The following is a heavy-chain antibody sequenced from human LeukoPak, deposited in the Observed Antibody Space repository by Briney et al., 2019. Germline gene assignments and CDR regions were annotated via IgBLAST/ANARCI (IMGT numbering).Heavy chain of an antibody. Sequence: PGRSLRLSCAASGFTFSAYGMQWVRQAPGKGLEWVAVISYDGSNNYYADSVKGRFTISRDNSKNTLYLQMNSLRAEDTAVYYCARTDDPWAAAGPPFPFDYWGQGTLVTVSS. J-gene: IGHJ4*02. CDR3: ARTDDPWAAAGPPFPFDY. V-gene: IGHV3-30*05. CDR1: GFTFSAYG. CDR2: ISYDGSNN. D-gene: IGHD6-13*01.